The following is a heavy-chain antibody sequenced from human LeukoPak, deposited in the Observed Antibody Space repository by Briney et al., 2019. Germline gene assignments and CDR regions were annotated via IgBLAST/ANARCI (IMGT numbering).Heavy chain of an antibody. CDR2: ISSNNSTI. CDR1: GFTFSSYS. J-gene: IGHJ4*02. V-gene: IGHV3-48*04. CDR3: AREEGPYFDC. Sequence: GGSLRLSCAASGFTFSSYSMNWVRQAPGKGLEWVSYISSNNSTIYYADSVKGRFTISRDNAKKSLYLQMNSLTAEDTAFYYCAREEGPYFDCWGQGALVTVSS.